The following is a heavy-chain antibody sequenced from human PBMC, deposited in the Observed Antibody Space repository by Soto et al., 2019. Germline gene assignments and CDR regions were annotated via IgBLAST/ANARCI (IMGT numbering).Heavy chain of an antibody. D-gene: IGHD6-6*01. J-gene: IGHJ4*02. CDR2: ISSGGGSP. CDR3: AKGDGRIVPRHFDY. V-gene: IGHV3-23*01. Sequence: PGGSLRPSCAASGFTFSSYAMNWVRQAPGKGLEWVSAISSGGGSPYYADSVKGRFTISRDNSKNTLYLQMNDLRAEDTAVYFCAKGDGRIVPRHFDYWGQGTLVTVSS. CDR1: GFTFSSYA.